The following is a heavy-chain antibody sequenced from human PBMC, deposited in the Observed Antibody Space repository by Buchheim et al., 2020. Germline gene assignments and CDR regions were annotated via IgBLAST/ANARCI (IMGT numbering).Heavy chain of an antibody. Sequence: QVQLQQWGAGLLKPSETLSLTCAVYGGSFSGYYWSWIRQPPGKGLEWIGEINHSGSTNYNPSLKSRVTISVDTSKNQFYLKLSSVTAADTAVYYCARVPRKSLIAARHRAYYFDYWGQGTL. D-gene: IGHD6-6*01. CDR2: INHSGST. V-gene: IGHV4-34*01. J-gene: IGHJ4*02. CDR1: GGSFSGYY. CDR3: ARVPRKSLIAARHRAYYFDY.